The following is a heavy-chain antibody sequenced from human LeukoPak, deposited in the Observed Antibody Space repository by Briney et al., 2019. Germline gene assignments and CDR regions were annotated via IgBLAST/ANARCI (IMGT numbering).Heavy chain of an antibody. CDR3: ARTGYYGSGSFDY. Sequence: SETLSLSCTVSGGSIISNNSYWAWIRQPPGKGLEWIGYVYHSGSTYYNPSLKSRVTISVDRSKNQFSLKLSSVTAADTAVYYCARTGYYGSGSFDYWGQGTLVTVSS. V-gene: IGHV4-30-2*01. D-gene: IGHD3-10*01. CDR2: VYHSGST. J-gene: IGHJ4*02. CDR1: GGSIISNNSY.